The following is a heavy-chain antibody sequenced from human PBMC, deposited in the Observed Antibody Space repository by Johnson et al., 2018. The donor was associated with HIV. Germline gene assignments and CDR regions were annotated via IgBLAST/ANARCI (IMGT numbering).Heavy chain of an antibody. D-gene: IGHD1-7*01. J-gene: IGHJ3*02. CDR2: IGWNRGSK. Sequence: VQLVESGGGLVQPGGSLRLSCAASGFTFEDYAMHWIRQAPGRGREWASGIGWNRGSKGYGAHVKGGFTISRDNAKNSLYRQMNSVRAEDTALYYCAKAQTGTTGAFYIWGQGTMVTVSS. V-gene: IGHV3-9*01. CDR3: AKAQTGTTGAFYI. CDR1: GFTFEDYA.